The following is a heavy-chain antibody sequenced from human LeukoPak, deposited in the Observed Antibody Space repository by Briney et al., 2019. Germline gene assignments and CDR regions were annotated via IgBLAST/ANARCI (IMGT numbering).Heavy chain of an antibody. CDR2: ISGSGGST. CDR3: AKMGREKKLDY. CDR1: GFTFSSYG. J-gene: IGHJ4*02. V-gene: IGHV3-23*01. Sequence: GGTLRLSCAASGFTFSSYGMSWVRQAPGKGLEWVSAISGSGGSTYYADSVKGRFTISRDNSKNTLYLQMNSLRAEATAVYYCAKMGREKKLDYWGQGTLVTVSS.